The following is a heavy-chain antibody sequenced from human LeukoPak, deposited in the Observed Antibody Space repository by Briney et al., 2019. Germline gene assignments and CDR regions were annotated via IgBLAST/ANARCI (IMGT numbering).Heavy chain of an antibody. CDR3: AKNFGPYGDYEYFQH. D-gene: IGHD4-17*01. V-gene: IGHV3-30*18. Sequence: GGSLRLSCAASGLTFSTYGMHWVRQAPGKGLEWVAVTSYDGSNKYYADSVQGRFTISRDKSNLYLQMNSLRPEDTAVYYCAKNFGPYGDYEYFQHWGQGTLVTVSS. CDR1: GLTFSTYG. CDR2: TSYDGSNK. J-gene: IGHJ1*01.